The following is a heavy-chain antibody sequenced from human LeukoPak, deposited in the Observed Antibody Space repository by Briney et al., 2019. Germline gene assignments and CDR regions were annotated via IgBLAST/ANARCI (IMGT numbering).Heavy chain of an antibody. D-gene: IGHD6-13*01. CDR2: INPNSGGT. Sequence: ASVKVSCKASGYTFTGYYMHWVRQAPGQGLEWMGWINPNSGGTNYAQKFQGRVTMTRDTSISTAYMELSRLRSDVTAVYYCASSSIAAAGAFDYWGQGTLVTVSS. CDR1: GYTFTGYY. CDR3: ASSSIAAAGAFDY. V-gene: IGHV1-2*02. J-gene: IGHJ4*02.